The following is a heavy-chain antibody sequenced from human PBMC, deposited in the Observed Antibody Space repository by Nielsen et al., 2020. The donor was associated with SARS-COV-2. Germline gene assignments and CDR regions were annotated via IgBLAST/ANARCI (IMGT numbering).Heavy chain of an antibody. V-gene: IGHV3-7*01. J-gene: IGHJ4*02. D-gene: IGHD1-26*01. CDR3: ARFRGTINSSDY. Sequence: GESLKISCAASGFTFDDYAMHWVRQAPGKGLEWVANIKQDGSEKYYVDSVKGRFTISRDNAKNSLYLQMNSLQPDDTAIYYCARFRGTINSSDYWGQGTLVIVSS. CDR1: GFTFDDYA. CDR2: IKQDGSEK.